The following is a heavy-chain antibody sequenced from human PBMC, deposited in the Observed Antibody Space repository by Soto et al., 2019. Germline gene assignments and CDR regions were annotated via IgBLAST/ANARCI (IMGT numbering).Heavy chain of an antibody. D-gene: IGHD3-22*01. CDR2: ISWNSGSI. V-gene: IGHV3-9*01. J-gene: IGHJ6*02. Sequence: VQLVESGGGLVQPGRSLRLSCAASGFTFDDYAMHWVRQAPGKGLEWVSGISWNSGSIGYADSVKGRFTISRDNAKNSLYLQMNSLRAEDTALYYCARNPGPSSCYYLSGGIDVWGQGTTVTVSS. CDR3: ARNPGPSSCYYLSGGIDV. CDR1: GFTFDDYA.